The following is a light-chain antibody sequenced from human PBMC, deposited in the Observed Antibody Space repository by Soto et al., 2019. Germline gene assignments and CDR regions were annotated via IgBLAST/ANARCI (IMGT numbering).Light chain of an antibody. V-gene: IGKV3-20*01. CDR1: HSVSSSH. Sequence: DIVLTQSPGTLSLSPGESVTLSCRASHSVSSSHLAWYHQKPGEAPRLFIYGTSRRASGLPDRFSGSGSGTELTLTIRRLQPEDFAGYYCQDYGTSRSFGGGTKVESK. J-gene: IGKJ4*01. CDR2: GTS. CDR3: QDYGTSRS.